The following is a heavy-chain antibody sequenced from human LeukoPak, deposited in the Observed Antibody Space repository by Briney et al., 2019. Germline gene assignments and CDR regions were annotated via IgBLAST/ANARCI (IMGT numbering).Heavy chain of an antibody. CDR2: INPNSGGT. Sequence: ASVKVSCKASGYTFTGYYMHWVRQAPGQGLEWMGRINPNSGGTNYAYKFQGRVTMTRDTSISTAYMELNMLRTGDTAVYYCARGGCSGGSCYRYYFDYWGQGTLVTVSS. V-gene: IGHV1-2*06. CDR1: GYTFTGYY. CDR3: ARGGCSGGSCYRYYFDY. J-gene: IGHJ4*02. D-gene: IGHD2-15*01.